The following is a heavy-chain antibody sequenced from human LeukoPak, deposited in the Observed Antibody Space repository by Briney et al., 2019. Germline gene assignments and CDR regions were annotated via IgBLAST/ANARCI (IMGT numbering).Heavy chain of an antibody. V-gene: IGHV4-39*07. CDR1: GDSVSTSTHS. Sequence: SETLSLTCSVSGDSVSTSTHSWGWIRQAPGRGLEWIGEINHSGSTNYNPSLKSRVTISVDTSKNQFSLKLSSVTAADTAVYYCARDSFRSSGYSPWAYWGQGTLVTVSS. CDR3: ARDSFRSSGYSPWAY. J-gene: IGHJ4*02. CDR2: INHSGST. D-gene: IGHD3-22*01.